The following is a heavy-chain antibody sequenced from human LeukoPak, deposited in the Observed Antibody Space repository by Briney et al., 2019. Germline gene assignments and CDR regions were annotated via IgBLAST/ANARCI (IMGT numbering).Heavy chain of an antibody. Sequence: GGNLRLSCAASGLTFSSYWMSWVRQAPGKGLEWVANIKQDGSEKYYVDSVKGRFTISRDNAKNSLYLQMNSLRAEDTAVYYCARDRDSSGSFDYWGQGTLVTVSS. CDR2: IKQDGSEK. J-gene: IGHJ4*02. V-gene: IGHV3-7*05. CDR3: ARDRDSSGSFDY. D-gene: IGHD6-25*01. CDR1: GLTFSSYW.